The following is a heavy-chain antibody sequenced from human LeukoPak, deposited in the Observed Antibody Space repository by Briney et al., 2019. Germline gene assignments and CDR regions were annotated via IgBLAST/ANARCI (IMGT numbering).Heavy chain of an antibody. D-gene: IGHD3-22*01. V-gene: IGHV3-15*01. CDR3: AKGTPMIVVAFFDY. Sequence: PGGSLRLSCAASGFTFSNAWMSWVRQAPGKGLEWVGRIKSKTDGGTTDYAAPVKGRFTISRDDSKNTLYLQMNSLKTEDTAVYYCAKGTPMIVVAFFDYWGQGTLVTVSS. CDR1: GFTFSNAW. CDR2: IKSKTDGGTT. J-gene: IGHJ4*02.